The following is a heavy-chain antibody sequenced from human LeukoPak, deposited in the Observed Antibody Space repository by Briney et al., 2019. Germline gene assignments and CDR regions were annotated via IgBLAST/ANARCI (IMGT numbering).Heavy chain of an antibody. D-gene: IGHD2-15*01. CDR1: GFTFSSYA. CDR2: ISPDGNYI. J-gene: IGHJ1*01. V-gene: IGHV3-23*01. CDR3: VKRFAESIVSEH. Sequence: GRSLRLSCAASGFTFSSYAMSWVRQAPGKGLEWVSTISPDGNYIYYADSLRGRFTMSRDNSKNTLYLQMNSLRVEDTAIYYCVKRFAESIVSEHWGQGTLVTVSS.